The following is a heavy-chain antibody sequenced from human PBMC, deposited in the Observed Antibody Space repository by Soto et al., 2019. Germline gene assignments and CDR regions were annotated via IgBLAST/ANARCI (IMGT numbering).Heavy chain of an antibody. CDR2: IDSDGSTT. J-gene: IGHJ4*02. CDR1: GFTFSTSW. D-gene: IGHD2-2*01. Sequence: EVQLVESGGGLVQPGGSLRLSCAASGFTFSTSWMHWVRQAPGKGLVWVSRIDSDGSTTTYADSVKGRFNISRDNAKNTLHLQVSSLRAEDTAVYYCAREGGPYCGSTSCLRPFDYWGQGTLVTVSS. V-gene: IGHV3-74*01. CDR3: AREGGPYCGSTSCLRPFDY.